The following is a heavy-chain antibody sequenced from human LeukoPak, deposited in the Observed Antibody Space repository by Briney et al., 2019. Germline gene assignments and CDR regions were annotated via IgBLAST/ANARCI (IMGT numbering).Heavy chain of an antibody. D-gene: IGHD2/OR15-2a*01. J-gene: IGHJ4*02. V-gene: IGHV3-30-3*01. CDR1: GFTFSSYA. CDR3: AKVAQPYFSDY. Sequence: PGGSLRLSCAASGFTFSSYAMHWVRQAPGKGLEWVAVISYDGSNKFYADSVKGRFTISRDNSKNTVYLQMNSLRAEDTAVYYCAKVAQPYFSDYWGQGTLVTVSS. CDR2: ISYDGSNK.